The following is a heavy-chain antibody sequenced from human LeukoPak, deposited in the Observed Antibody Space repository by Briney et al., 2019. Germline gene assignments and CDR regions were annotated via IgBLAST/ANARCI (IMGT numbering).Heavy chain of an antibody. D-gene: IGHD3/OR15-3a*01. CDR1: GFTFTNYW. CDR2: LNQYGNDK. Sequence: QPGGSLRLSCEASGFTFTNYWMTWVRQAPGKGLEWVANLNQYGNDKYYDDSVKGRFTISRDNARDSLYLQMNSLRAEDTAIYYCSRDLGTGRLHDVWGQGTLVTVSS. J-gene: IGHJ4*02. V-gene: IGHV3-7*01. CDR3: SRDLGTGRLHDV.